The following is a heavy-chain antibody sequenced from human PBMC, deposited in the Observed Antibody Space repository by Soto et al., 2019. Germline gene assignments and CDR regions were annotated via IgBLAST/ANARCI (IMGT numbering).Heavy chain of an antibody. D-gene: IGHD3-10*01. CDR3: ARGWERAYGSGSYSDYYGMDV. CDR2: IYYSGST. Sequence: PSETLSLTCTVSGGSISSYYWSWIRQPPGKGLEWIGYIYYSGSTNYNPSLKSRVTISVDTSKNQFSLKLSSVTAADTAVYYCARGWERAYGSGSYSDYYGMDVWGQGTTVTVSS. V-gene: IGHV4-59*01. CDR1: GGSISSYY. J-gene: IGHJ6*02.